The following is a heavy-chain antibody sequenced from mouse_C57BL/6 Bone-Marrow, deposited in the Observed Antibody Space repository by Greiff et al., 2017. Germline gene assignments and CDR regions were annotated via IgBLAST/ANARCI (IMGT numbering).Heavy chain of an antibody. V-gene: IGHV5-6*01. J-gene: IGHJ1*03. CDR2: ISSGGSYT. CDR3: ARRAGYYWYFDV. Sequence: VQLKESGGDLVKPGGSLKLSCAASGFTFSSYGMSWVRQTPDKRLEWVATISSGGSYTYYPDSVKGRFTISRDNAKNTLYLQMSSLKSEDTAMYYCARRAGYYWYFDVWGTGTTVTVSS. D-gene: IGHD2-2*01. CDR1: GFTFSSYG.